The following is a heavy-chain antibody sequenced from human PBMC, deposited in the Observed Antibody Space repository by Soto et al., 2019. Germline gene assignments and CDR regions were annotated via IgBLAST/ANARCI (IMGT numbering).Heavy chain of an antibody. V-gene: IGHV3-33*01. CDR2: IRPDGSNR. D-gene: IGHD3-16*01. CDR3: ARVGRPQHLLTGFDN. Sequence: QVQLVESGGGVVQPRWSLRLSCVTSGFTFSDYAMHWVRQAPGKGLEWMAVIRPDGSNRYYADSVKGRFTISRDISKNTLYLQMSSLRADDTAVYFCARVGRPQHLLTGFDNWGQGTLVTVSS. J-gene: IGHJ5*02. CDR1: GFTFSDYA.